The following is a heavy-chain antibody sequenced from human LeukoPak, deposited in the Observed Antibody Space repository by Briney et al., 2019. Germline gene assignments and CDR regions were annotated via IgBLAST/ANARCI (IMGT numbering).Heavy chain of an antibody. CDR1: GFTFSSYG. D-gene: IGHD1-26*01. V-gene: IGHV3-30*02. J-gene: IGHJ1*01. CDR2: IWYDGSNK. Sequence: GGSLRLSCAASGFTFSSYGMHWVRQAPGKGLEWVVVIWYDGSNKFYADSVKGRFTISRDNSKNTLYLQMNSLTADDTAVYYCAKPPQSGSGTEYFQHWGQGTLVTVSS. CDR3: AKPPQSGSGTEYFQH.